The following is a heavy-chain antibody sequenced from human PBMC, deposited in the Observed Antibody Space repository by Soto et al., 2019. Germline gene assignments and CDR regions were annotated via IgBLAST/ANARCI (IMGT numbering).Heavy chain of an antibody. Sequence: GGSMRLSCAASGFTFSSYSMNWVRRAPGKGLEWVSYISSSSSTIYYADSVKGRFTISRDNAKNSLYLQMNSLRDEDTAVYYCAGSYDSSGYYLNDYWGQGTLVTVSS. D-gene: IGHD3-22*01. CDR2: ISSSSSTI. CDR1: GFTFSSYS. J-gene: IGHJ4*02. CDR3: AGSYDSSGYYLNDY. V-gene: IGHV3-48*02.